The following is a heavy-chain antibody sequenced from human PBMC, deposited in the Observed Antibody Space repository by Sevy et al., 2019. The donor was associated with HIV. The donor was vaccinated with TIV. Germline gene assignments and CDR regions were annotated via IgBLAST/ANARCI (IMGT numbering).Heavy chain of an antibody. CDR3: ARGGEYSSSSGIDY. V-gene: IGHV3-7*01. J-gene: IGHJ4*02. Sequence: GSLRLSCAASGFTFSSYWMSWVRQAPGKGLEWVANIKQDGSEKYYVDSVKGRFTISRDNAKNSLYLQMNSLRAEDTAVYYCARGGEYSSSSGIDYWGQGTLVTVSS. D-gene: IGHD6-6*01. CDR1: GFTFSSYW. CDR2: IKQDGSEK.